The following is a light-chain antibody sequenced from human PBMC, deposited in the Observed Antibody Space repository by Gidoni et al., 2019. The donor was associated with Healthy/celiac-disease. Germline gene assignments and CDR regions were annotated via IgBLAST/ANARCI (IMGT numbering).Light chain of an antibody. J-gene: IGKJ4*01. CDR3: QQRSNWPPLT. CDR1: QSVSSY. CDR2: DAS. Sequence: EIVLTHSPATLSLSPGERATLSCRASQSVSSYLAWYQQKPGQAPGLLIYDASNRATGIPARFSGSGSGTDFTLTISSLEPEDFAVYYCQQRSNWPPLTFGGGTKVEIK. V-gene: IGKV3-11*01.